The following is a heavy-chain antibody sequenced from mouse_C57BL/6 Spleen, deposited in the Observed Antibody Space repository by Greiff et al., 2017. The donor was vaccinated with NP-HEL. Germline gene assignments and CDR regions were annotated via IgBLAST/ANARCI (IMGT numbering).Heavy chain of an antibody. CDR1: GYAFSSYW. D-gene: IGHD1-1*01. CDR3: ARLGSSYVFDY. V-gene: IGHV1-80*01. CDR2: IYPGDGDT. J-gene: IGHJ2*01. Sequence: VQLQQSGAELVKPGASVKISCKASGYAFSSYWMNWVKQRPGKGLEWIGQIYPGDGDTNYNGKFKGKATLTADKSSSPAYMQLSSLTSEDSAVYFCARLGSSYVFDYWGQGTTLTVSS.